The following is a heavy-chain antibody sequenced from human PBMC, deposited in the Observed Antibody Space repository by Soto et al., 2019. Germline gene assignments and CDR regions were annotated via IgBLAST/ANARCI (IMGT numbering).Heavy chain of an antibody. D-gene: IGHD3-10*01. Sequence: SETLSLTCAVYGGSFSGHYWSWIRQPPGKGLEWIGEINHSGSTNYNPSLKSRVTISVDTSKNQFSLKLSSVTAADTAVYYCARLRWYYYGSGSYYNVYYYHGMDVWGQGTTVTVSS. J-gene: IGHJ6*02. CDR2: INHSGST. CDR3: ARLRWYYYGSGSYYNVYYYHGMDV. V-gene: IGHV4-34*01. CDR1: GGSFSGHY.